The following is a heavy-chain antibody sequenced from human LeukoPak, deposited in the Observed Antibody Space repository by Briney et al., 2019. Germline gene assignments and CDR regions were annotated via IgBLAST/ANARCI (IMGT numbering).Heavy chain of an antibody. Sequence: GGSLRLSCAASGFTFSSYAMNWVRQAPGKGLERVSAICGDGASTYYADSVKGRFTISRDNSKNTVYLEMNRLSAEDTAVYYCAKALSHCSGGSCYPAVDYWGQGTLVTVSS. J-gene: IGHJ4*02. D-gene: IGHD2-15*01. V-gene: IGHV3-23*01. CDR2: ICGDGAST. CDR3: AKALSHCSGGSCYPAVDY. CDR1: GFTFSSYA.